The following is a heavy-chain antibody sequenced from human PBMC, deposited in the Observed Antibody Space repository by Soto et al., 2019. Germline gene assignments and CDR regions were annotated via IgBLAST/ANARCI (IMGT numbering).Heavy chain of an antibody. CDR1: GFTFSSYA. J-gene: IGHJ6*02. Sequence: AGGSLRLSCAASGFTFSSYAMHWVRQAPGKGLEWVAVISYDGSNKYYADSVKGRFTISRDNSKNTLYLQMNSLRAKDTAVYYCARDILPNIIAAAGTYYYGMDVWGQGTTVTV. D-gene: IGHD6-13*01. CDR2: ISYDGSNK. V-gene: IGHV3-30-3*01. CDR3: ARDILPNIIAAAGTYYYGMDV.